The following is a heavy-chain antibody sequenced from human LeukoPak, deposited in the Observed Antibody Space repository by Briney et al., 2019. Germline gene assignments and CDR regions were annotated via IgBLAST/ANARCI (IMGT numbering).Heavy chain of an antibody. D-gene: IGHD5-12*01. J-gene: IGHJ4*02. CDR2: IIPIFGTA. CDR1: GGTFSSYA. CDR3: ASGPDGIVATIPLNY. V-gene: IGHV1-69*13. Sequence: SVKVSFKASGGTFSSYAISWVRQAPGQGLERMGGIIPIFGTANYAQKFQGRVTITADESTSTAYMELSSLRSEDTAVYYCASGPDGIVATIPLNYWGQGTLVTVSS.